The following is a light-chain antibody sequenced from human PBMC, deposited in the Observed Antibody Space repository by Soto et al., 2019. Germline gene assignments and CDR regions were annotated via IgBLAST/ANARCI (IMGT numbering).Light chain of an antibody. Sequence: QSMLTQPPSASGTPGQRVTISRSGSSSNIGSNTVNWYQQLPGTAPKLLIYSNNPRPSGVPDRFSGSKSGTSASLAISGLQSEDEADYYCAAWDDSLNGDVFGTGTKVTVL. CDR2: SNN. CDR3: AAWDDSLNGDV. V-gene: IGLV1-44*01. CDR1: SSNIGSNT. J-gene: IGLJ1*01.